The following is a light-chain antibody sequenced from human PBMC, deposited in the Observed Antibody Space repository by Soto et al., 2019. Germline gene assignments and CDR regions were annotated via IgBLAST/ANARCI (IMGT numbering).Light chain of an antibody. CDR1: RDDIGASNY. CDR3: TSYGTNSTAL. CDR2: EVS. Sequence: QSALTQPASASGSPGQAITISCTGTRDDIGASNYVSWYQHYPGKAPKLMVYEVSKRPSGVPTRFSGSKSGNTASLTVSGLKADEEAVYYCTSYGTNSTALFGGGTQLTVL. J-gene: IGLJ3*02. V-gene: IGLV2-8*01.